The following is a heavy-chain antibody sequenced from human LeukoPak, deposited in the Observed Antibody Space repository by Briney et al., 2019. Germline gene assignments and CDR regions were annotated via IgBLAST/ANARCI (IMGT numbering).Heavy chain of an antibody. CDR3: ARSWYNGNYHGAFNM. CDR2: IYHSGST. J-gene: IGHJ3*02. V-gene: IGHV4-39*07. D-gene: IGHD1-26*01. Sequence: SETLSLTCTVSGGSISSTNYYWGWIRQPPGKGLEWIGSIYHSGSTYYNPSLRSRVTMSIDTSKNQFSLKLNSVTAADTAVYYCARSWYNGNYHGAFNMWDEGTMVTVAS. CDR1: GGSISSTNYY.